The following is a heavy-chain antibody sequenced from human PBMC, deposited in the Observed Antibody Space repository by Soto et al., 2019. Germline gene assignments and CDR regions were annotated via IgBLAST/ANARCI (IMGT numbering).Heavy chain of an antibody. V-gene: IGHV3-23*01. CDR3: AKTYAYTGTTEGAFDI. CDR1: GFTFSSYA. J-gene: IGHJ3*02. D-gene: IGHD1-1*01. Sequence: GGSLRLSCAASGFTFSSYAMSWVRQAPGKGLEWVSAISGSGGSTYYADSVKGRFTISGDNSKNTLYLQMNSLRAEDTAVYYCAKTYAYTGTTEGAFDIWGQGTMVTVSS. CDR2: ISGSGGST.